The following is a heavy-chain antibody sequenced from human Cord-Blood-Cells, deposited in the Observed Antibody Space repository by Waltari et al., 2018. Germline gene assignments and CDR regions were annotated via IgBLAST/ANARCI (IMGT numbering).Heavy chain of an antibody. CDR2: ISGSGCST. D-gene: IGHD3-16*01. CDR3: AKDTSFTFGGVTRPPFDY. CDR1: GFTFSSYA. Sequence: VQLVESGGGLLQPGGSLRLSCAASGFTFSSYAMSWVRQARGKGLEWVSAISGSGCSTYYADSVKGRFTISRDNSKNTLYLQRNSLRAEDTAVYYCAKDTSFTFGGVTRPPFDYWGQGTLVTVSS. V-gene: IGHV3-23*04. J-gene: IGHJ4*02.